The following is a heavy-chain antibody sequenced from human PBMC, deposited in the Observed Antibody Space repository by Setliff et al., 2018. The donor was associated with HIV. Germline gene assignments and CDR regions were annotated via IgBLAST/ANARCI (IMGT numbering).Heavy chain of an antibody. CDR2: IDQDGSEK. D-gene: IGHD1-20*01. V-gene: IGHV3-7*01. Sequence: GGSLRLSCVASGFTFSSYWMTWVRQAPGKGLEWVANIDQDGSEKYYVDSVKGRFSISRDNGKYLVYLQMNSLRAEDTAVYYCARYKWNNWIFGWFDPWGQGTQVTVSS. CDR3: ARYKWNNWIFGWFDP. J-gene: IGHJ5*02. CDR1: GFTFSSYW.